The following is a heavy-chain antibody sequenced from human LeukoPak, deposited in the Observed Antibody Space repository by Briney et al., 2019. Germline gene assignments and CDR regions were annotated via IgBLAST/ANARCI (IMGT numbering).Heavy chain of an antibody. Sequence: SETLSLTCTVSGGSISSSSYYWGWIRQPPGKGLEWIGSIYHSGSTNYNPSLKSRVTISVDTSKNQFSLKLSSVSAADTAVYYCARDVSIAVNYYYHYYMDVWGKGTTVTVSS. CDR1: GGSISSSSYY. D-gene: IGHD6-19*01. CDR3: ARDVSIAVNYYYHYYMDV. CDR2: IYHSGST. J-gene: IGHJ6*03. V-gene: IGHV4-39*07.